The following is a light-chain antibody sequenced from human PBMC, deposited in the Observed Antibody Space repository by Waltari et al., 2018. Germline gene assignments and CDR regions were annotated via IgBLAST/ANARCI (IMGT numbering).Light chain of an antibody. CDR1: QGISRS. Sequence: TCRASQGISRSLVWYQQKPGKAPKLLMYGAFTMPTGVPSRFSGSGSGTDFSLTISSLQPEDFAAYYCQQDVDFPSTFGPGTKVDI. CDR2: GAF. V-gene: IGKV1-9*01. CDR3: QQDVDFPST. J-gene: IGKJ3*01.